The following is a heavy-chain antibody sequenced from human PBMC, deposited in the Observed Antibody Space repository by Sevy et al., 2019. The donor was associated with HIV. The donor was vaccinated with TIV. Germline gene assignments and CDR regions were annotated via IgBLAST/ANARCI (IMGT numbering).Heavy chain of an antibody. Sequence: SETLSLTCTVSGYSISSGYYWGWIRQPPGKGLEWIGSIYHSGSTYYNPSLKSRVTISVDTSKNQFSLKLSSVTAADTALYYCASNRGATITGDYWGQGTLVTVSS. CDR2: IYHSGST. CDR1: GYSISSGYY. CDR3: ASNRGATITGDY. D-gene: IGHD5-12*01. V-gene: IGHV4-38-2*02. J-gene: IGHJ4*02.